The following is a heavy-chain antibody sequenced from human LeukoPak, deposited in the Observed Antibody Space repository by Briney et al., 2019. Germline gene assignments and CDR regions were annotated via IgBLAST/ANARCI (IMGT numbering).Heavy chain of an antibody. J-gene: IGHJ4*02. Sequence: SQTLSLTCAISGDSVSSDRVXXXXXRQSPSXXXXXXXRTYYXSXWYNDYAXFVXXXXXVNTDTSKRQFSLQLNYVTPADTAVYYCARELHGGHLSRFDYCGQGTLVTVSS. D-gene: IGHD2-15*01. V-gene: IGHV6-1*01. CDR1: GDSVSSDRVX. CDR2: TYYXSXWYN. CDR3: ARELHGGHLSRFDY.